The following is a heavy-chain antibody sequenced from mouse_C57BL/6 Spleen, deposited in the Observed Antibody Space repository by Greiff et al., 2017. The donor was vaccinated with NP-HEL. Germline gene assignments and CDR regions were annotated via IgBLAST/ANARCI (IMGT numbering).Heavy chain of an antibody. CDR2: INPSNGGT. J-gene: IGHJ4*01. Sequence: QVQLKQPGTELVKPGASVKLSCKASGYTFTSYWMHWVKQRPGQGLEWIGNINPSNGGTNYNEKFKSKATLTVDKSSSTAYMQLSSLTSEDSAVYYCASGVITTPRGYYYAMDYWGQGTSVTVSS. D-gene: IGHD1-1*01. V-gene: IGHV1-53*01. CDR3: ASGVITTPRGYYYAMDY. CDR1: GYTFTSYW.